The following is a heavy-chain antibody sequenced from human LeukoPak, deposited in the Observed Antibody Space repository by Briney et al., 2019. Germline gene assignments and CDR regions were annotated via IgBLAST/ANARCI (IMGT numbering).Heavy chain of an antibody. J-gene: IGHJ3*02. Sequence: GGSLRLSCTASGFTFGDYAMSWFRQAPGKGLEWVAVIWYDGSNKYYADSVKGRFTISRDNSKNTLYLQMNSLRAEDTAVYYCARTYYDFWSGYPHGAFDIWGQGTMVTVSS. CDR2: IWYDGSNK. V-gene: IGHV3-33*01. CDR3: ARTYYDFWSGYPHGAFDI. D-gene: IGHD3-3*01. CDR1: GFTFGDYA.